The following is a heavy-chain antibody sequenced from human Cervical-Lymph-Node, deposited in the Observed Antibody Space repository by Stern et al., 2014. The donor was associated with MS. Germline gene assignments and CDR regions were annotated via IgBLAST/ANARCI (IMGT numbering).Heavy chain of an antibody. CDR3: ARGNWNYEGMGY. V-gene: IGHV3-33*01. J-gene: IGHJ4*02. CDR1: GFTFSNYG. Sequence: QLVESGGGVVQPGRSLRLSCAASGFTFSNYGMHWVRQAPGKGLEWLAVMWDDGNEKNYADSGKGRFTNSTDNSKNTLFLQMSSLTAEDTALYYCARGNWNYEGMGYWGQGTLVTVSS. D-gene: IGHD1-7*01. CDR2: MWDDGNEK.